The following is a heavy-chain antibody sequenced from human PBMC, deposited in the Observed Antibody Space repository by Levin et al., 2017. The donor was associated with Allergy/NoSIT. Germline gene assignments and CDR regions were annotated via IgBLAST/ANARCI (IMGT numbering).Heavy chain of an antibody. D-gene: IGHD4-17*01. CDR2: IIPIFGTA. V-gene: IGHV1-69*13. CDR1: GGTFSSYA. Sequence: SVKVSCKASGGTFSSYAISWVRQAPGQGLEWMGGIIPIFGTANYAQKFQGRVTITADESTSTAYMELSSLRSEDTAVYYCARGRWDYGDYVRAYYMDVWGKGTTVTVSS. CDR3: ARGRWDYGDYVRAYYMDV. J-gene: IGHJ6*03.